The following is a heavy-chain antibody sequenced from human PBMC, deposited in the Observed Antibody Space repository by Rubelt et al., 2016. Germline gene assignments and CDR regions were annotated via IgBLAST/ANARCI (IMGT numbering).Heavy chain of an antibody. CDR3: TTDPSCSN. CDR1: YR. D-gene: IGHD3-10*02. CDR2: IWSDGSKK. J-gene: IGHJ4*02. V-gene: IGHV3-33*01. Sequence: YRMHWVRQAPGKGLEWLAFIWSDGSKKYYTDSVKGRFTISRDNSRSTLYLQMSSLEAEDTAVYYCTTDPSCSNWGQGTLVTVSS.